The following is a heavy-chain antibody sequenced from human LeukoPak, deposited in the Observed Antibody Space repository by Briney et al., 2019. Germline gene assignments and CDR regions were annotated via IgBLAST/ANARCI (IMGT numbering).Heavy chain of an antibody. V-gene: IGHV1-69*06. Sequence: GASVKVSCKASGGTFSSYAISWVRQAPGQGLEWMGGIIPIFGTANYAQKFQGRVTITADKSTSTAYMELSSLRSEDTAVYYCATAPRITAGAFDIWGQGTMVTVSS. CDR1: GGTFSSYA. CDR2: IIPIFGTA. J-gene: IGHJ3*02. CDR3: ATAPRITAGAFDI. D-gene: IGHD3-10*01.